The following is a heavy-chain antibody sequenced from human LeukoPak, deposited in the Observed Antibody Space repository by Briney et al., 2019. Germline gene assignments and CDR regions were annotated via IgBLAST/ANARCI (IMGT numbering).Heavy chain of an antibody. CDR2: INHSGST. Sequence: SETLSLTCAVYGGSFSGYYWSWIRQPPGKGLEWIGEINHSGSTNYNPSLKSRVTISVDTSKNQFSLKLSSVTAADTAVYYCARGGGWGLYYWGQGTLVTVSS. CDR3: ARGGGWGLYY. CDR1: GGSFSGYY. D-gene: IGHD6-19*01. V-gene: IGHV4-34*01. J-gene: IGHJ4*02.